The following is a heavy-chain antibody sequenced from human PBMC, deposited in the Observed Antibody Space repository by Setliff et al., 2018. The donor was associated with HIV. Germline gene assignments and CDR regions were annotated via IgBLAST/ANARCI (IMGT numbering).Heavy chain of an antibody. V-gene: IGHV1-69*05. CDR3: ARVSYYYDSSGQGAFDI. Sequence: GASVKVSCKTSGYTFTDYFLHWVRQAPGQGLEWMGGIIPIFGTANYAQKFQGRVTITTDESTSTAYMELSSLRSEDTAVYYCARVSYYYDSSGQGAFDIWGQGTMVTVSS. CDR1: GYTFTDYF. J-gene: IGHJ3*02. CDR2: IIPIFGTA. D-gene: IGHD3-22*01.